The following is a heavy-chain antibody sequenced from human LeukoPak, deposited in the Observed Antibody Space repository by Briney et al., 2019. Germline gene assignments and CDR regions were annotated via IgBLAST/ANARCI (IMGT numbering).Heavy chain of an antibody. J-gene: IGHJ6*02. D-gene: IGHD6-19*01. CDR1: GGSISSYY. CDR3: ARTTGYSSGWSPYYYYGMDV. Sequence: SETLSLTCTVSGGSISSYYWSWIRQPPGKGLEWIGYIYYSGTTNYNPSLKSRVTISVDTSKNQFSLKLSSVTAADTAVYYCARTTGYSSGWSPYYYYGMDVWGQGTTVTVSS. V-gene: IGHV4-59*01. CDR2: IYYSGTT.